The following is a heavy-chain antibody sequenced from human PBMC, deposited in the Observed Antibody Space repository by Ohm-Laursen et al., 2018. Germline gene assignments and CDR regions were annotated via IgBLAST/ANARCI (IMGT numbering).Heavy chain of an antibody. J-gene: IGHJ5*02. CDR1: GFTFDDYA. CDR2: ISWNSGSI. CDR3: ARVSRGTPQSP. V-gene: IGHV3-9*01. Sequence: SLRLSCTASGFTFDDYAMHWVRQAPGKGLEWVSGISWNSGSIGYADSVKGRFTISRDNAKNSLYLQMNSLRAEDTAVYYCARVSRGTPQSPWGQGTLVTVSS.